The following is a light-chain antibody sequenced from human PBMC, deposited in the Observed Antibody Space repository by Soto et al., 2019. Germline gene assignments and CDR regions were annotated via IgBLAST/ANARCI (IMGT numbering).Light chain of an antibody. CDR3: QSYDSSLSGL. CDR2: GNN. J-gene: IGLJ3*02. V-gene: IGLV1-40*01. Sequence: QSVLTQPPSVSGAPGQTVTISCTGSSSNIGAGYDVHWYQQLPGTAPKLLIYGNNNRPSGVPDRFSGSKSGTSASLAITGLQAEDEADYYCQSYDSSLSGLFGGGTKVTVL. CDR1: SSNIGAGYD.